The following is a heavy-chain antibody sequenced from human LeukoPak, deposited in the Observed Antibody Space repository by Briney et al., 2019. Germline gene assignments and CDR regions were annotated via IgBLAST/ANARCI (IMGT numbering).Heavy chain of an antibody. CDR3: ARAGELDSSGYYDWFDP. Sequence: SVKVSCKASGGTFSSYAISWVRQAPGQGLEWMGGIIPIFGTANYAQKFQGRVTITADESTSTAYMELSSLRSEDTAVYYCARAGELDSSGYYDWFDPWGQGTLDTVSS. J-gene: IGHJ5*02. CDR1: GGTFSSYA. CDR2: IIPIFGTA. D-gene: IGHD3-22*01. V-gene: IGHV1-69*13.